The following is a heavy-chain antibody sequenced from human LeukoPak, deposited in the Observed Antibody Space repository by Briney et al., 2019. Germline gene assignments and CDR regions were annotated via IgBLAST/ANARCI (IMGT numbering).Heavy chain of an antibody. J-gene: IGHJ4*02. CDR2: ISYDGSNK. V-gene: IGHV3-30-3*01. CDR1: GFTFSSYA. CDR3: AKDKIVLYYFDY. D-gene: IGHD3-22*01. Sequence: GGSLRLSCAASGFTFSSYAMHWVRQAPGKGLEWVAVISYDGSNKYYADSVKGRFTISRDNSQNTLYLQMNSLRAEDTAVYYCAKDKIVLYYFDYWGQGTLVTVSS.